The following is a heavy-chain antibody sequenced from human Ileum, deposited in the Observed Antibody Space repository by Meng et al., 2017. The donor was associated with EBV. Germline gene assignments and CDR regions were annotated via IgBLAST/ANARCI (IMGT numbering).Heavy chain of an antibody. CDR1: GYTFTGYA. D-gene: IGHD1-26*01. Sequence: QVQLVQFVSEVKMPGASIKLSCKASGYTFTGYAIHWVRQDPGQRLEWMGWINPGSGHTNYSQKFQGRVTITRDTSATTVYMDLSSLRSEDTAVFYCARDGGFSVGATKYDYWGQGALVTVSS. V-gene: IGHV1-3*01. CDR3: ARDGGFSVGATKYDY. J-gene: IGHJ4*02. CDR2: INPGSGHT.